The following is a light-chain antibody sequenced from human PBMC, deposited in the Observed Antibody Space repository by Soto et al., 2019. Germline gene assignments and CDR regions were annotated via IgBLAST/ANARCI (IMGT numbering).Light chain of an antibody. J-gene: IGKJ4*01. Sequence: DIQLTQSPSFLSASVGDRVTITCRASQGIRSYLAWYQQKPGKAPKLLIYAASTLQGGVPSRFSGSGSGTEFTLTIRALQPEDFATYFCQQVRGYLLTFGGGTKVEIK. CDR1: QGIRSY. CDR3: QQVRGYLLT. CDR2: AAS. V-gene: IGKV1-9*01.